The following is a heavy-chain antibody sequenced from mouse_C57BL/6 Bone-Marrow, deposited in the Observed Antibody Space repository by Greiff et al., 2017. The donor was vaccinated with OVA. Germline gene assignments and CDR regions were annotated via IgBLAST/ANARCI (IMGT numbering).Heavy chain of an antibody. CDR1: GYTFTSYW. CDR3: ARRHYCGSSYEAMDY. Sequence: QVQLKQPGAELVMPGASVKLSCTASGYTFTSYWMHWVKQRPGQGLEWIGEIDPSDSYTNYNQKFKGKSTLTVDKSSSTAYMQLSSLTSEDSAVYYGARRHYCGSSYEAMDYWGQGTSVTVSS. D-gene: IGHD1-1*01. J-gene: IGHJ4*01. CDR2: IDPSDSYT. V-gene: IGHV1-69*01.